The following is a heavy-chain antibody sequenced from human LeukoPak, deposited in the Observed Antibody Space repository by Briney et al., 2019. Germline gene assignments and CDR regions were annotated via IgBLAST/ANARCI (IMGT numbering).Heavy chain of an antibody. CDR1: GFNFSDSR. CDR2: INRDGTEK. CDR3: ARDPYESYYYSGMDV. Sequence: GGSLRLSCATSGFNFSDSRMTWVRQAPGKGLQWVANINRDGTEKHFLDSVEGRFIISRDNAKNTLYLKMNSLRAEDTAVYYCARDPYESYYYSGMDVWGQGTTVTVSS. V-gene: IGHV3-7*01. J-gene: IGHJ6*02. D-gene: IGHD3-3*01.